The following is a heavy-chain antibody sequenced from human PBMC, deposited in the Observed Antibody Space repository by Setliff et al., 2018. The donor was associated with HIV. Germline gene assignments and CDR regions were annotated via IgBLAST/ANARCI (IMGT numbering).Heavy chain of an antibody. D-gene: IGHD3-16*01. CDR2: IIPIFTTT. J-gene: IGHJ5*02. Sequence: SVKVSCKASGGGFSNHAITWVRQAPGQGLEWMGVIIPIFTTTDYAQKFRGRLTINADESTDTAYMELRSLRSAETAIYYCATLNEYAYQTGGWFDPWGQGTPVTVSS. CDR1: GGGFSNHA. CDR3: ATLNEYAYQTGGWFDP. V-gene: IGHV1-69*13.